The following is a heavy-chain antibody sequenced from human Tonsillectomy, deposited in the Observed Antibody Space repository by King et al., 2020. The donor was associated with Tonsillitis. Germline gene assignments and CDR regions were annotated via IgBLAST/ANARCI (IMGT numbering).Heavy chain of an antibody. J-gene: IGHJ4*02. Sequence: HVQLQQWGAGLLKPSETLSLTCAVYGGSFSGYYWSWIRQPPGKGLEWIGEINHSGSTNYNPSLKSRVTISVDTSKNQFSLKLSSVTAADTAVYYCARGSGGYGAAYYFDYWGQGTLVTVSS. CDR1: GGSFSGYY. V-gene: IGHV4-34*01. CDR2: INHSGST. CDR3: ARGSGGYGAAYYFDY. D-gene: IGHD5-12*01.